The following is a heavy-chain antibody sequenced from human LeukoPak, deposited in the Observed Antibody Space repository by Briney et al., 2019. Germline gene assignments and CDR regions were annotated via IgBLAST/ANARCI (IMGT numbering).Heavy chain of an antibody. V-gene: IGHV4-4*02. Sequence: GSLRLSCAASGFTFNNYAMSWVRQPPGKGLEWIGEIHHSGSTNYNPSLKSRVTISVDKSKNQFSLKLSSLTAADTAVYYCARDPTAMVRGVTDAFDIWGQGTMVTVSS. CDR2: IHHSGST. CDR3: ARDPTAMVRGVTDAFDI. CDR1: GFTFNNYAM. J-gene: IGHJ3*02. D-gene: IGHD3-10*01.